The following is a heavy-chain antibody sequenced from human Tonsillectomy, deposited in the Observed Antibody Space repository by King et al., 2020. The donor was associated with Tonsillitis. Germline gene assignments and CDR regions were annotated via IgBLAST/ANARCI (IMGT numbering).Heavy chain of an antibody. Sequence: VQLVESGGGLIQPGGSLRLSCAASGFTFSSDYMTWVRQAPGKGLEWVSVIYSGAVTSYADSVKGRFTISRDNSKNTLYLQMNSLRAEDTAVYYCARTKRELLSPNYYYYMDVWGKGTTVTVSS. CDR3: ARTKRELLSPNYYYYMDV. J-gene: IGHJ6*03. V-gene: IGHV3-53*01. CDR1: GFTFSSDY. CDR2: IYSGAVT. D-gene: IGHD1-7*01.